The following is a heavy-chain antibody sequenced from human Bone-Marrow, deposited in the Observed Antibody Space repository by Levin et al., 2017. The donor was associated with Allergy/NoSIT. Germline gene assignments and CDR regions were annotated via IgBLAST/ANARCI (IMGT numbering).Heavy chain of an antibody. V-gene: IGHV3-53*01. Sequence: PGGSLRLSCEASGVTFGNNYMSWVRQAPGKGLEWVSHIYSGGSTNYADSVRGRFTISRDNTKNTLYLQMNNLRVEDTGVYYCARDPGGGGYWGQGTLVTVSS. J-gene: IGHJ4*02. D-gene: IGHD1-1*01. CDR2: IYSGGST. CDR1: GVTFGNNY. CDR3: ARDPGGGGY.